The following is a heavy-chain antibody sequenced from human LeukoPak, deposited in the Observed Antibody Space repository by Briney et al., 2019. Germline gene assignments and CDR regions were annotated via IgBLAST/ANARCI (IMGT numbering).Heavy chain of an antibody. D-gene: IGHD1-14*01. V-gene: IGHV1-8*01. CDR2: MNPNSGNT. CDR1: GYTFTSYD. CDR3: ARALRYHLRGGFDP. Sequence: ASVKVSFKASGYTFTSYDINWVRQATGQGLAWMGWMNPNSGNTGYAQKFQGRVTMTRNTSISTAYMELRSLRSEDTAVYYCARALRYHLRGGFDPWGQGTLVTVSS. J-gene: IGHJ5*02.